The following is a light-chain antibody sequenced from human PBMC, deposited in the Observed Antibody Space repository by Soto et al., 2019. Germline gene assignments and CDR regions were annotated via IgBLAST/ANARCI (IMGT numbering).Light chain of an antibody. CDR3: QQFSSYSLT. V-gene: IGKV3-20*01. Sequence: EFELTQSPGTLSLSPGERATRSCRSSQTVRNNYLAWYQQKPGQAPRLLIYDASSRATGIPDRFSGGGSGTDFTLTISRLEPEDFAVYYCQQFSSYSLTFGGGTKVDIK. CDR1: QTVRNNY. J-gene: IGKJ4*01. CDR2: DAS.